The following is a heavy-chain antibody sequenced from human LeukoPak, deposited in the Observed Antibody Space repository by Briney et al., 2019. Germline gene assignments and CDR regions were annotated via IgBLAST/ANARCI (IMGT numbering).Heavy chain of an antibody. CDR2: INPSDGAT. V-gene: IGHV1-46*01. CDR3: ERKERGALGASLGGLFASYYTYYYMDV. Sequence: ASVKVSCKAWGNTFTMYYIHWVRQAPGQGLEWMGMINPSDGATTYAQRFQGRLTMTRDMYKPTVYMDLHSLSSEDTAVFFCERKERGALGASLGGLFASYYTYYYMDVWGRGTAVTVSS. D-gene: IGHD3-16*01. J-gene: IGHJ6*03. CDR1: GNTFTMYY.